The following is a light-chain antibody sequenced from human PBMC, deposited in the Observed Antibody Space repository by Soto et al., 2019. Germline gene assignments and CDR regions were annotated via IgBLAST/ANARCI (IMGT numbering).Light chain of an antibody. Sequence: EIVLTQCPGTLSLSPGERATLSCRASQSVSSSYLAWYQQKPGQAPRLLIYGASSRATGIPDRFSGSGSGTDFTLTISRLEPEDFAVYYCQQYGSSPQFGQGTKVEIK. J-gene: IGKJ1*01. V-gene: IGKV3-20*01. CDR3: QQYGSSPQ. CDR2: GAS. CDR1: QSVSSSY.